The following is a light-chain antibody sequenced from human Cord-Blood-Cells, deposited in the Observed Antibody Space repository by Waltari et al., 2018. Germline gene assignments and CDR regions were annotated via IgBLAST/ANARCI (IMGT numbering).Light chain of an antibody. CDR1: SSDVGGYHS. J-gene: IGLJ2*01. CDR2: DVS. CDR3: CSYAGSYTLV. V-gene: IGLV2-11*01. Sequence: QSALTQPRTVSGSPGQSVTIPCTGTSSDVGGYHSVSWSQQHPGKAPKLMIYDVSKRPSGVPDRFSGSKSGNTASLTISGLQAEDEADYYCCSYAGSYTLVFGGGTKLTVL.